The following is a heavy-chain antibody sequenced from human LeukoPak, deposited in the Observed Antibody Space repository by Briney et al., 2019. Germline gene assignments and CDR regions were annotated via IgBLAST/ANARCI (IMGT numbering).Heavy chain of an antibody. V-gene: IGHV3-66*01. CDR1: GFTVSSNS. CDR3: ARDVAAPGGVYFDY. CDR2: IYTGGTT. D-gene: IGHD3-16*01. J-gene: IGHJ4*02. Sequence: GGSLRLSCAASGFTVSSNSMSWVRQAPGKGLVWVSVIYTGGTTYYADSVKGRFTISRDNSKNTLYLQMNSLRAEDTAVYYCARDVAAPGGVYFDYWGQGTLVTVSS.